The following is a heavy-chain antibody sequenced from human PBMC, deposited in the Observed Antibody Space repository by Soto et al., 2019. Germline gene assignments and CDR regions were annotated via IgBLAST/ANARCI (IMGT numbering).Heavy chain of an antibody. CDR2: ISSSTTYI. CDR3: ARDPVGVDSTFFFDS. D-gene: IGHD2-21*01. V-gene: IGHV3-21*01. Sequence: GGSLRLSCAASGFTFSYYSMTWVRQSPGRGLEWVSSISSSTTYISYADSVRGRCTISRDNANNSLYLQMSSLRADDTAVYYCARDPVGVDSTFFFDSWGQGTLVTVSS. CDR1: GFTFSYYS. J-gene: IGHJ4*02.